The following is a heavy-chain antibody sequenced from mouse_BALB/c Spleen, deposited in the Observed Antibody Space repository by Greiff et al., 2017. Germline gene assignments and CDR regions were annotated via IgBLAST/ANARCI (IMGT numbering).Heavy chain of an antibody. CDR3: ARRLSRGYYYAMDY. Sequence: QVQLQQSGAELAKPGASVKMSCKASGYTFTSYWMHWVKQRPGQGLEWIGYINPSTGYTEYNQKFKDKATLTADKSSSTAYMQLSSLTSEDSAVYYCARRLSRGYYYAMDYWGQGTSVTISS. J-gene: IGHJ4*01. CDR1: GYTFTSYW. CDR2: INPSTGYT. V-gene: IGHV1-7*01.